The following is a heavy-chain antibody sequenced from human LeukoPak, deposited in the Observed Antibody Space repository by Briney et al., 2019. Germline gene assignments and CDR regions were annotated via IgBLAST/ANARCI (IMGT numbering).Heavy chain of an antibody. Sequence: GRSLRLSCAASGFTFSSYAMSWVRQAPGKGLEWVSAISGSGGSTYYADSVKGRFAISRDNSKNTLYLQMNSLRAEDTAVYYCAKIMVLRYFDWLSRPFDYWGQGTLVTVSS. D-gene: IGHD3-9*01. V-gene: IGHV3-23*01. J-gene: IGHJ4*02. CDR1: GFTFSSYA. CDR2: ISGSGGST. CDR3: AKIMVLRYFDWLSRPFDY.